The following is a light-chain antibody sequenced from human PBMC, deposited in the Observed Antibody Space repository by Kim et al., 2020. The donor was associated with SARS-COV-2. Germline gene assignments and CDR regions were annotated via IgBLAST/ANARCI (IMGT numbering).Light chain of an antibody. V-gene: IGKV1-5*03. CDR3: QQYNSYSYT. Sequence: SASVGDRVTITSRASQGISSWLAWYQQKPGKAPKLLIYKASSLESGVPSRFSGSGSGTEFTLTISSLQPDDFATYYCQQYNSYSYTFGQGTKLEI. J-gene: IGKJ2*01. CDR2: KAS. CDR1: QGISSW.